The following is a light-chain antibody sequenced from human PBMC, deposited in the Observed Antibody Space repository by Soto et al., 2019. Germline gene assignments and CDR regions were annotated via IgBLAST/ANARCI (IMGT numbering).Light chain of an antibody. Sequence: QSVLTQPPSVSGAPGQRVTISCTGSSSNIGAGYDVHWYQQLPGTAPKLLIYGNSNRPSGVPDRFSGSKSGTSASLAITGLQAEVEADYYGQSYDSSLSGARVFGGGTKLTVL. CDR2: GNS. J-gene: IGLJ3*02. CDR1: SSNIGAGYD. V-gene: IGLV1-40*01. CDR3: QSYDSSLSGARV.